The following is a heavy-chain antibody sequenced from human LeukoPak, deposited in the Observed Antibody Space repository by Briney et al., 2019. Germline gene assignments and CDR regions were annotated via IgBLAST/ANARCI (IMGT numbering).Heavy chain of an antibody. CDR3: ARATAMDSVALYYYYYYMDV. CDR2: IIPIFGTA. Sequence: GSSVKVSCKASGGTFSSYAISWVRQAPGQGLEWMGRIIPIFGTANYAQKFQGRVTITTDESTSTAYMELSSLRSEDTAVYYCARATAMDSVALYYYYYYMDVWGKGTTVTVSS. D-gene: IGHD5-18*01. J-gene: IGHJ6*03. CDR1: GGTFSSYA. V-gene: IGHV1-69*05.